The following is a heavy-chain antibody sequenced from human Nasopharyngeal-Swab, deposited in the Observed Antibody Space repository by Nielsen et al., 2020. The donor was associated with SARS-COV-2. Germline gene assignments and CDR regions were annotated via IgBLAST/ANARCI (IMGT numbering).Heavy chain of an antibody. CDR1: GFTFSSYA. D-gene: IGHD3-9*01. CDR2: ISGSGGST. J-gene: IGHJ6*02. V-gene: IGHV3-23*01. Sequence: GEALKISWAASGFTFSSYAMSWGRQAPGKGLEWVSAISGSGGSTYYADSVKGRFAISRDNSKNTLYLQMNSLRAEDTAVYYCAKDLPYYDILTGYYSYYYGMDVWGQGTTVTVSS. CDR3: AKDLPYYDILTGYYSYYYGMDV.